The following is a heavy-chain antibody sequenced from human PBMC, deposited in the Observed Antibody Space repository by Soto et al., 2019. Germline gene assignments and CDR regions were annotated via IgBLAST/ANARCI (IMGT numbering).Heavy chain of an antibody. J-gene: IGHJ4*02. V-gene: IGHV3-23*01. CDR2: ISGSGGST. D-gene: IGHD5-18*01. CDR3: AKDFPYSRRVDTAIRV. Sequence: EVQLLESGGGLVQPGGSLRLSCAASGFTFSSYAMSWVRQAPGKGLEWVSAISGSGGSTYYADSVKGRFTISRDNSKNTLYLQMNSLRAEDTAVYYCAKDFPYSRRVDTAIRVWGQGTLVTVSS. CDR1: GFTFSSYA.